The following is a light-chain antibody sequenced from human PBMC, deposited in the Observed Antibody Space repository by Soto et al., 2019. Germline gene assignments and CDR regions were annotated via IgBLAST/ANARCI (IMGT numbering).Light chain of an antibody. CDR3: QQYGSSPLT. CDR2: GAS. CDR1: QSVSTSY. V-gene: IGKV3-20*01. Sequence: EIVLTQSPGTLSLSPGERGTLSCRASQSVSTSYLAWYQQKPGQGPRLLIYGASSRATGIPDRFSGSGSGTDFTLTISRLEPEDFAVYYCQQYGSSPLTFGGGTKVEIK. J-gene: IGKJ4*01.